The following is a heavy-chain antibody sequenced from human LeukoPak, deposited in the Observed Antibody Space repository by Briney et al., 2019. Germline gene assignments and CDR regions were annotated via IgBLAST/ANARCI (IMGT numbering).Heavy chain of an antibody. J-gene: IGHJ4*02. Sequence: GGSLRLSCAASGFNFGDYFMSWIRQAPGKGLEWVAFINGPSNNIRYADSVKGRFTISRDNSKNTLYLQMNSLRAEDTAVYYCANIQIRAAAGPLPPYFDYWGQGTLVTVSS. V-gene: IGHV3-11*03. CDR1: GFNFGDYF. CDR2: INGPSNNI. D-gene: IGHD6-13*01. CDR3: ANIQIRAAAGPLPPYFDY.